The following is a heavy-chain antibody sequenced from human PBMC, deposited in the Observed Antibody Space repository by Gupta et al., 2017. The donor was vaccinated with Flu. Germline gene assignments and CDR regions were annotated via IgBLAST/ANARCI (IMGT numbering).Heavy chain of an antibody. Sequence: EERLVESGGDLVQPGGSLRLSCAASRFSFSISWMTWVRQAPGKGLEWVANIKEDGTVKNYVDSVKGRFTISRDNAKNSLYLQMSSLRVEDTAVYYCARDNGYNQFDYWGQGTLVTVSS. D-gene: IGHD5-18*01. CDR2: IKEDGTVK. J-gene: IGHJ4*02. CDR3: ARDNGYNQFDY. V-gene: IGHV3-7*01. CDR1: RFSFSISW.